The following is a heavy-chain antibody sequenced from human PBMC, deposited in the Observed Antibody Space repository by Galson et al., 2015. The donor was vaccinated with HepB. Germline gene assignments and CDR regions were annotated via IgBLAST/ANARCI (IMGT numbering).Heavy chain of an antibody. J-gene: IGHJ4*02. D-gene: IGHD2-21*01. Sequence: QSGAEVKKPGESLKISCQASGYSFSTHWIGWVRQVPGQGLEWLGIIYPRDSDTKYSPAFQGHVTISVDRSVTSAYLQWTSLKVSDTATYFCARQADIVAPCHYWGQGTLVTVSS. CDR1: GYSFSTHW. V-gene: IGHV5-51*01. CDR3: ARQADIVAPCHY. CDR2: IYPRDSDT.